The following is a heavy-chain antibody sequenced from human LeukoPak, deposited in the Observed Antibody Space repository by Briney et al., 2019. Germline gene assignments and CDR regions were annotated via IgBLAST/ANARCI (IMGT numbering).Heavy chain of an antibody. J-gene: IGHJ4*02. D-gene: IGHD1-26*01. CDR1: GYTFTSYD. CDR2: MNPNSGNT. CDR3: ARVLSGSYSEIDY. V-gene: IGHV1-8*03. Sequence: ASVKVSCKASGYTFTSYDINWVRQATGQGLEWMGWMNPNSGNTGYAQKLQGRVTITRNTSISTAYMELSSLRSEDTAVYYCARVLSGSYSEIDYWGQGTLVTVSS.